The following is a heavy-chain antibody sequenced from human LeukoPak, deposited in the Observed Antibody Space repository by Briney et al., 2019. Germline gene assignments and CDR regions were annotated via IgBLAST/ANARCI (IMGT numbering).Heavy chain of an antibody. V-gene: IGHV3-48*03. CDR1: GFTFSSYE. CDR2: ISSSGITI. D-gene: IGHD2-2*01. Sequence: PGGSLRLSCAASGFTFSSYEMNWVRQAPGKGLEWVSYISSSGITIYYADSVKGRFTISRDNAKNSLYLQMNSLRPEDTALYYCASYCSSNSCRDFDYWGQGTQVTVSS. CDR3: ASYCSSNSCRDFDY. J-gene: IGHJ4*02.